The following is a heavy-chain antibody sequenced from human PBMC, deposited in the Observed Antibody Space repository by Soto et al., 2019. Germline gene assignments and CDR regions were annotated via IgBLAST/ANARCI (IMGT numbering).Heavy chain of an antibody. CDR3: ARDVRGYYDSSGYYYPDY. CDR2: ISYDGSNK. D-gene: IGHD3-22*01. CDR1: GFTFSSYA. Sequence: QVQLVESGGGVVQPGRSLRLSCAASGFTFSSYAMHWVRQAPGKGLEWVAVISYDGSNKYYADSVKGRFTISRDNSKNTLYLQMNSLRAEDTAVYYCARDVRGYYDSSGYYYPDYWGQGTLVTVSS. V-gene: IGHV3-30-3*01. J-gene: IGHJ4*02.